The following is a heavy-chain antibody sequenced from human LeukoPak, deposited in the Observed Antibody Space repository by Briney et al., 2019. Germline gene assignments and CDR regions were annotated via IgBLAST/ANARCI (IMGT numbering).Heavy chain of an antibody. V-gene: IGHV1-2*02. Sequence: ASVKVSCKASGYTFTDYYMHWVRQAPGQGLEWMGWINPKSGGTNYAQKFQGRVSMTRDTSTTTVYMELSSLRSEDTAVYYCARGPPPYGSGTYYLDYWGQGTLVTVSS. CDR3: ARGPPPYGSGTYYLDY. CDR1: GYTFTDYY. CDR2: INPKSGGT. J-gene: IGHJ4*02. D-gene: IGHD3-10*01.